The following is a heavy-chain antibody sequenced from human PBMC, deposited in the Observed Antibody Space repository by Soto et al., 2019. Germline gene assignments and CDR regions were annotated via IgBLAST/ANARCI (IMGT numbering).Heavy chain of an antibody. CDR1: GDSISSYY. Sequence: QVQLQESGPGLVKPSESLSLTCTVSGDSISSYYWTWIRQPPGKGLEWIGFISYSGSTNYNPSLKSRVTISVDTSKNQCSLKVTSVIAADTAVYYGARYSWTYYAYWGQGTLVTVSS. CDR2: ISYSGST. V-gene: IGHV4-59*01. CDR3: ARYSWTYYAY. J-gene: IGHJ4*02. D-gene: IGHD1-26*01.